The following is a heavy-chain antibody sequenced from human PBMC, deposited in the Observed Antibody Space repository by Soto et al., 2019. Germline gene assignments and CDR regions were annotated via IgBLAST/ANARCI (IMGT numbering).Heavy chain of an antibody. CDR3: AKDRGKIYFDY. Sequence: LRLSCAASGFSFSNSGMHWVRQAPGKGLEWVAFISYDGRNKYYADSVKGRFTISRDNSKNTLYLQMNSLRAEDTAVYYCAKDRGKIYFDYWGQGTLVTVSS. V-gene: IGHV3-30*18. CDR2: ISYDGRNK. J-gene: IGHJ4*02. CDR1: GFSFSNSG.